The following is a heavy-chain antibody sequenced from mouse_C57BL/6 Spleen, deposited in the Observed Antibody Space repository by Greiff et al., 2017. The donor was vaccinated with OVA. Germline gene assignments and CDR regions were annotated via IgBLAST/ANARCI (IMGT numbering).Heavy chain of an antibody. J-gene: IGHJ2*01. CDR2: IDPSDSYT. CDR3: ARAITTVVAKDY. D-gene: IGHD1-1*01. Sequence: VQLQQSGAELVKPGASVKLSCKASGYTFTSYWMQWVQQRPGQGLEWIGEIDPSDSYTNYNQKFKGKATLTVDTSSSTAYMQLSSLTSEDSAVYYCARAITTVVAKDYWGQGTTLTVSS. V-gene: IGHV1-50*01. CDR1: GYTFTSYW.